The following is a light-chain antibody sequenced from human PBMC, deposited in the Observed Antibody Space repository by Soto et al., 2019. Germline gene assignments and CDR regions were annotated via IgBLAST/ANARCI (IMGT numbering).Light chain of an antibody. CDR1: QSVSSY. J-gene: IGKJ5*01. CDR3: QLRSFLLIT. Sequence: EIMMKLSPATLSVTPGERATLSCRASQSVSSYLAWYQQKPGQAPRLLIYDASNRATGIPARFSGSGSGTDFTLTISSLEPEDFTVYYCQLRSFLLITFGQVRLLEI. CDR2: DAS. V-gene: IGKV3-11*01.